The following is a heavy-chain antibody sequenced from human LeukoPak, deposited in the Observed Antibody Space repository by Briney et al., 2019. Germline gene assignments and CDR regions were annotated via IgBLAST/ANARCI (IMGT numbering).Heavy chain of an antibody. CDR1: GFTVSSNY. V-gene: IGHV3-53*01. D-gene: IGHD3-10*01. Sequence: GGSLRLSCAASGFTVSSNYMSWVRQAPGMGLEWVSSLYRGGSTYYADSVRGRFTISRDNSKSTLYLQMNSLRAEDTAVYYCARGNYGSGSYYVADAFDIWGQGTMVTVSS. CDR2: LYRGGST. CDR3: ARGNYGSGSYYVADAFDI. J-gene: IGHJ3*02.